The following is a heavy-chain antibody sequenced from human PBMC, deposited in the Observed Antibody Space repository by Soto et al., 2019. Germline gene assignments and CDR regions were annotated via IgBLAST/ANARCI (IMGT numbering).Heavy chain of an antibody. Sequence: ASVKVSCKASGYTFASYGINWVRQAPGQGLEWMGWISANNGNTNYAQKFQGRVTMTTDTSTSTSYMELRSLRSDDTAVYYCARDLGARYCISTSCYFDSWGQGTQVTVSS. CDR1: GYTFASYG. CDR3: ARDLGARYCISTSCYFDS. D-gene: IGHD2-2*01. J-gene: IGHJ4*02. CDR2: ISANNGNT. V-gene: IGHV1-18*01.